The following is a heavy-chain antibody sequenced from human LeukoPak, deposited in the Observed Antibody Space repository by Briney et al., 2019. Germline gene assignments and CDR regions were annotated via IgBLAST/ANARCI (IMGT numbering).Heavy chain of an antibody. V-gene: IGHV3-23*01. D-gene: IGHD3-3*01. CDR1: GLTFGSSV. CDR3: ASPSTYYDFWSGYYRSDAFDI. J-gene: IGHJ3*02. CDR2: ISASGSYT. Sequence: GGSLRLSCAASGLTFGSSVMTWVRQAPGKGLECVSGISASGSYTYYADSVKGRFTISRDNSKNTLYLQMNSLRAEDTAVYYCASPSTYYDFWSGYYRSDAFDIWGQGTMVTVSS.